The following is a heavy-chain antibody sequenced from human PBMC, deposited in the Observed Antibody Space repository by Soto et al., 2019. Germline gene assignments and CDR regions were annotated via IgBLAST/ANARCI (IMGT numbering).Heavy chain of an antibody. CDR2: ISSSSSYT. D-gene: IGHD4-17*01. Sequence: GGSLRLSCAASGFTFSDYYMSWIRQAPGKGLEWVSYISSSSSYTNYADSVKGRFTISRDNAKNSLYLQMNSLRAEDTAVYYCARSSTDYGDYLSYYFDYWGQGTLVTVSS. V-gene: IGHV3-11*06. CDR1: GFTFSDYY. CDR3: ARSSTDYGDYLSYYFDY. J-gene: IGHJ4*02.